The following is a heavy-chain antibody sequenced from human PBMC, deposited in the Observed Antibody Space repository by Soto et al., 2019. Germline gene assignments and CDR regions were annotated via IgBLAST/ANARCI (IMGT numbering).Heavy chain of an antibody. V-gene: IGHV3-48*03. D-gene: IGHD2-15*01. CDR2: ITSGGRSI. Sequence: GGSLRLSCTASGFTFSDYEMNWVRQAPGKGLEWVSYITSGGRSIYYADSVKGRFIISRDNAENSXXXXXXXXRPEDTAVYYCVRRMASPDQWGQGTLVTVSS. CDR1: GFTFSDYE. CDR3: VRRMASPDQ. J-gene: IGHJ4*02.